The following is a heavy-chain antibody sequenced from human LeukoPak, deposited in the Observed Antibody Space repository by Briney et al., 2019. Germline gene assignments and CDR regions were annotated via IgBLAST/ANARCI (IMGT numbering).Heavy chain of an antibody. Sequence: PGGSLRLSCAASGFTFSSYAMSWVRQAPGKGLEWVSAISGSGGSTYYADSVKGRFTISRDNSKNTLYLQMNSLRAEDTAVYYCAKARGYSYVGDLDYWGQGTLVTVSS. CDR2: ISGSGGST. J-gene: IGHJ4*02. CDR1: GFTFSSYA. D-gene: IGHD5-18*01. CDR3: AKARGYSYVGDLDY. V-gene: IGHV3-23*01.